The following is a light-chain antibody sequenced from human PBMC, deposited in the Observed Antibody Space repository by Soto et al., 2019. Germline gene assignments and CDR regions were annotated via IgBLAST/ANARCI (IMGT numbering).Light chain of an antibody. CDR2: DAS. J-gene: IGKJ4*01. Sequence: EIVLTQSPATLSLSPGERATLSCRASQSVSSYLAWYQQKPGQAPRLLIYDASNRATGIPARFSGSGSGTDFTLTISSLEPEDFAVYYCQHYSNWPLTFGGGTQVEIK. CDR1: QSVSSY. V-gene: IGKV3-11*01. CDR3: QHYSNWPLT.